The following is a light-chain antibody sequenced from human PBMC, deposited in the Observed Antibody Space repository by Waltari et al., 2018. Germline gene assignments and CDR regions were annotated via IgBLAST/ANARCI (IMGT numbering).Light chain of an antibody. V-gene: IGKV1-9*01. CDR2: AAS. CDR3: QQLNSYPVT. CDR1: QGISSY. J-gene: IGKJ3*01. Sequence: DRVTITCRASQGISSYLAWYQQNPGKPPKLLIYAASTLQSGVPSRFSGSGSGTDFTLTISSLQPEDFATYYCQQLNSYPVTFGPGTKVDIK.